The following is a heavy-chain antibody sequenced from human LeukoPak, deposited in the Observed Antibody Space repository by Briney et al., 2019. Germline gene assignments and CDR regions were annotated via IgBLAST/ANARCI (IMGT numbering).Heavy chain of an antibody. J-gene: IGHJ5*02. CDR3: ARVLEDTAMDNWFDP. V-gene: IGHV1-69*02. D-gene: IGHD5-18*01. CDR1: GGTFSSYT. Sequence: SVKVSCKASGGTFSSYTISWVRQAPGQGLEWMGRIIPILGIANYAQKSQGRVTITADKSTSTAYMELSSLRSEDTAVYYCARVLEDTAMDNWFDPCGQGTLVTVSS. CDR2: IIPILGIA.